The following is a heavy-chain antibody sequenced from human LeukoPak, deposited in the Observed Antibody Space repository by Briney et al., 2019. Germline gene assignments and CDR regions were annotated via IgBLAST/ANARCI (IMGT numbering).Heavy chain of an antibody. V-gene: IGHV3-21*01. CDR3: ARVAVHYDSSGYYYTKYDY. J-gene: IGHJ4*02. CDR2: MSSSSSYI. D-gene: IGHD3-22*01. CDR1: GFTFSTYG. Sequence: GGSLRLSCAPSGFTFSTYGMNWVRQARGKGLEWVSSMSSSSSYIYYADSVKGRFTISRDNARNSLYLQMNSLRAEDTAVYYCARVAVHYDSSGYYYTKYDYWGQGTLVTVSS.